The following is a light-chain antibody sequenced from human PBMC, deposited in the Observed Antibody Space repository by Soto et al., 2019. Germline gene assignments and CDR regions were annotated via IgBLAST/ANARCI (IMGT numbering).Light chain of an antibody. CDR1: SSDVGGYNY. Sequence: QSALTQPASVSGAPGQSITISCTGTSSDVGGYNYVSWYQQHPGKAHKLMIYDVSNRPSGVSNRFSGSKSGNTASLTISGLQAEDEADYYCSSYTSSSLYVFGTGTKLPVL. V-gene: IGLV2-14*01. CDR2: DVS. CDR3: SSYTSSSLYV. J-gene: IGLJ1*01.